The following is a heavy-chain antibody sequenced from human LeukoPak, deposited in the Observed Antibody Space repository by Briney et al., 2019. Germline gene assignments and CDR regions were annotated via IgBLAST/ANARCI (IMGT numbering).Heavy chain of an antibody. CDR3: ARDSGYSSSPLFDY. V-gene: IGHV4-59*01. CDR2: IYYSGST. CDR1: GGSISSYY. J-gene: IGHJ4*02. Sequence: SETLSLTCNVSGGSISSYYWNWIRQPPGKGLEWIGYIYYSGSTNYNPSLKSRVTISVDTSKNQFSLKLSSVTAADTAVYYCARDSGYSSSPLFDYWGQGTLVTVSS. D-gene: IGHD6-6*01.